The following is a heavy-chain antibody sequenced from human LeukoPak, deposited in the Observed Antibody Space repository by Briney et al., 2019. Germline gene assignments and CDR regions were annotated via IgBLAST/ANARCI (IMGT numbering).Heavy chain of an antibody. Sequence: GASVKVSCKASGYTFTSYAMHWVRQAPGQGLEWMGWISAYNGNTNYAQKLQGRVTMTTDTSTSTAYMELRSLRSDNTAVYYCARDFRIVGATTADFDYWGQGTLVTVSS. CDR2: ISAYNGNT. CDR1: GYTFTSYA. V-gene: IGHV1-18*01. D-gene: IGHD1-26*01. CDR3: ARDFRIVGATTADFDY. J-gene: IGHJ4*02.